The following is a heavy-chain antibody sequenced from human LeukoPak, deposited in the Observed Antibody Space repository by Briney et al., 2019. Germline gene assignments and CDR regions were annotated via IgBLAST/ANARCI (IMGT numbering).Heavy chain of an antibody. Sequence: SETLSLTCTVSGGSISSSSYYWGWIRQPPGKGLEWIGNIYYSGSTYYNPSLKSRATISVDTSKNQFSLKMSSVTAADTAVCYCAVWPPSGGFDIWGQGTMVTVSS. J-gene: IGHJ3*02. CDR2: IYYSGST. CDR3: AVWPPSGGFDI. V-gene: IGHV4-39*01. CDR1: GGSISSSSYY. D-gene: IGHD2-15*01.